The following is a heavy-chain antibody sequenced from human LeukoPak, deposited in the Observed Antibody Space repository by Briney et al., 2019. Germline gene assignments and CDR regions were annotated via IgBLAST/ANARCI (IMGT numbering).Heavy chain of an antibody. Sequence: GGSLRLSCAASGFTFSSNYMSWVRQAPGKGLEWVSVIYTDGSTFYADSVKGRFTIPRDNSKSTLYLQMNSLRAEDTAVYYCARSMTTVATSPYYWGQGTLVTVSS. CDR2: IYTDGST. J-gene: IGHJ4*02. CDR3: ARSMTTVATSPYY. CDR1: GFTFSSNY. D-gene: IGHD4-17*01. V-gene: IGHV3-53*01.